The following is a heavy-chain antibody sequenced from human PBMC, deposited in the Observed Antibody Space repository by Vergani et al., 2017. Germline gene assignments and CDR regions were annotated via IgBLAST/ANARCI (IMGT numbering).Heavy chain of an antibody. D-gene: IGHD3-22*01. J-gene: IGHJ5*02. CDR3: ARVLYYYDSSGYPSGWFDP. CDR2: IYSGGST. CDR1: GFTVSSNY. V-gene: IGHV3-53*02. Sequence: EVQLVETGGGLIQPGGSLRLSCAASGFTVSSNYMSWVRQAPGKGLEWVSVIYSGGSTYYADSVKGRFTISRDNSKNTLYLQMNSLRAEDTAVYYCARVLYYYDSSGYPSGWFDPWGQGTLVTVSS.